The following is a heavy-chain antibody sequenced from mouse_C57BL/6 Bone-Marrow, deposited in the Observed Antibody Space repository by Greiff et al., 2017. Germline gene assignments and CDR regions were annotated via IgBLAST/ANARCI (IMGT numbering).Heavy chain of an antibody. Sequence: VQLQQSGAELVRPGTSVKVSCKASGYAFTNYLIEWVKQRPGQGLEWIGVLNPGSGGTNYNEKFKGKATLTADKSSSTAYMQLSSLTSEDAAVYFCVVIYFDYWGKGTTLTVSS. CDR1: GYAFTNYL. CDR2: LNPGSGGT. V-gene: IGHV1-54*01. D-gene: IGHD2-2*01. CDR3: VVIYFDY. J-gene: IGHJ2*01.